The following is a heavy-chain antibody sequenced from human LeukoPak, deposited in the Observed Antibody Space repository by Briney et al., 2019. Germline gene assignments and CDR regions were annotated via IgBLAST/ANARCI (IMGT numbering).Heavy chain of an antibody. CDR2: IYYSGST. CDR1: GGSISSYY. Sequence: PSETLSLTCTVSGGSISSYYWSWIRQPPGKGLEWIGYIYYSGSTNYNPSLKSRVTISVDTSKNQFSLKLSSVTAADTAVYYCARGDAWNYRGLYYYYNGRLGQRDHGHRLL. J-gene: IGHJ6*03. D-gene: IGHD1-7*01. CDR3: ARGDAWNYRGLYYYYNGR. V-gene: IGHV4-59*01.